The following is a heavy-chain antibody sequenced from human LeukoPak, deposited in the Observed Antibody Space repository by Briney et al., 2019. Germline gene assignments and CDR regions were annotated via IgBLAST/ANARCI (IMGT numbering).Heavy chain of an antibody. D-gene: IGHD3-9*01. CDR1: GFTFSSYS. Sequence: PGGSLRLSCAASGFTFSSYSMNWVRQAPGKGLEWVSSISSSSSYIYYADSVKGRFTISRDNAKNSLYLQMHSLRAEDTAVYYCARDTYDILTGYFSDTTYYGMDVWGQGTTVTVSS. CDR2: ISSSSSYI. J-gene: IGHJ6*02. V-gene: IGHV3-21*01. CDR3: ARDTYDILTGYFSDTTYYGMDV.